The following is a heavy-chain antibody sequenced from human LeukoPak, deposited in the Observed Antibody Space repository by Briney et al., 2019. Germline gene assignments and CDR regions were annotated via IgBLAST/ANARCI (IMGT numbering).Heavy chain of an antibody. CDR3: ARLSPLRVKGGRYYFDY. D-gene: IGHD2-15*01. Sequence: ASVKVSCKASGGTFSSYAISWVRQAPGQGLEWMGGIIPIFGTANYAQKFQGRVTITADESTSTAYMELSSLRAEATAVYYCARLSPLRVKGGRYYFDYWGQGPLVTVSS. CDR2: IIPIFGTA. J-gene: IGHJ4*02. V-gene: IGHV1-69*13. CDR1: GGTFSSYA.